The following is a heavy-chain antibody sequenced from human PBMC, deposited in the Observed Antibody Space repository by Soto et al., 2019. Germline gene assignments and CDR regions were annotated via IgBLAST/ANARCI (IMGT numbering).Heavy chain of an antibody. CDR3: ARRAETNGWNGFGADKYYFDF. CDR2: MNPNTGNS. V-gene: IGHV1-8*01. J-gene: IGHJ4*02. D-gene: IGHD1-1*01. CDR1: GYTFTSYD. Sequence: QVQLVQSGAEVRKPGASVKVSCEASGYTFTSYDIYWVRQATGQGLEWMGWMNPNTGNSGYAQKFQGRVTMSRDTSKSTAHMEVSNLRSEDTAVYYCARRAETNGWNGFGADKYYFDFWGQGTLVTVSS.